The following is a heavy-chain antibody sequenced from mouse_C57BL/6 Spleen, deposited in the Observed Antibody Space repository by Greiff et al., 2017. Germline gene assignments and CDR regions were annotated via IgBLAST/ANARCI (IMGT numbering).Heavy chain of an antibody. J-gene: IGHJ3*01. D-gene: IGHD1-1*01. V-gene: IGHV14-2*01. CDR3: ARSYYGSSYLFAY. Sequence: VQLQQSGAELVKPGASVKLSCTASGFNIKDYYMHWVKQRTEQGLEWIGRLDPEDGETKYAPKFQCKATITADTSSNTAYLQLSSLTSEDTAVYYCARSYYGSSYLFAYWGQGTLVTVSA. CDR2: LDPEDGET. CDR1: GFNIKDYY.